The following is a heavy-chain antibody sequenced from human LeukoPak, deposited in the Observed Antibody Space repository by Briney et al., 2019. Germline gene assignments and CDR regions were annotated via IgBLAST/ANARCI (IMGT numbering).Heavy chain of an antibody. CDR2: MYHSGTT. V-gene: IGHV4-30-2*01. Sequence: SQTLSLTCTVSGGSISSGDYYWSWIRQPPGKGLEWIGYMYHSGTTSYNPPLKSRVTISIDRSRNQFSLNVISVTAADTAVYYCARAPGYYGAGTPYFDYWGQGILVTVSS. CDR1: GGSISSGDYY. D-gene: IGHD3-10*01. J-gene: IGHJ4*02. CDR3: ARAPGYYGAGTPYFDY.